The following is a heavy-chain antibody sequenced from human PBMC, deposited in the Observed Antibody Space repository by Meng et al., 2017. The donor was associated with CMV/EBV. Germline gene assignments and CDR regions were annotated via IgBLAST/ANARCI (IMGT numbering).Heavy chain of an antibody. CDR1: GASIISYY. V-gene: IGHV4-59*01. J-gene: IGHJ6*02. CDR3: ARTNYYDSSGYSGGYYYYGMDV. D-gene: IGHD3-22*01. CDR2: IYFSGGT. Sequence: SETLSLTGTVSGASIISYYWSWIRQPPGKGLEWIGSIYFSGGTNYNPSPKSRVTLSVDTSKKQLSLNLSSVTGADTAVYYCARTNYYDSSGYSGGYYYYGMDVWGHGTTVTVSS.